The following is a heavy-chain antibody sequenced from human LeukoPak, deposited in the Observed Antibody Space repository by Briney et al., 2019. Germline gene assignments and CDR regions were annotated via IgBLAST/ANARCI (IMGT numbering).Heavy chain of an antibody. J-gene: IGHJ4*02. CDR2: INHSGST. CDR3: ARVRKSPAAHKLCDY. CDR1: GGSFSGYY. Sequence: SETLSLTCAVYGGSFSGYYWSWVRQPPGKGLDWIGEINHSGSTNYNPSLKSRVTISVDTSKNQFSLKLSSVTAADTAVYYCARVRKSPAAHKLCDYWGQGTLVTVSS. V-gene: IGHV4-34*01. D-gene: IGHD1-14*01.